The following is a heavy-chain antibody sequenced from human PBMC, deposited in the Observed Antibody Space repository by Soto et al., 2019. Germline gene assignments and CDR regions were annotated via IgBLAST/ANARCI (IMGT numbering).Heavy chain of an antibody. D-gene: IGHD3-10*01. CDR2: ISFARNII. Sequence: PGGSLRLSCGASGFTFSSYSMNWVRQAPGKGLEWVSYISFARNIIHYTDSVKGRFTISRDNAKNSLYLQMSSLRVDDTAVYYCARSIAMVRGALAGWFDYWGQGTLVTSPQ. CDR3: ARSIAMVRGALAGWFDY. V-gene: IGHV3-48*01. J-gene: IGHJ4*02. CDR1: GFTFSSYS.